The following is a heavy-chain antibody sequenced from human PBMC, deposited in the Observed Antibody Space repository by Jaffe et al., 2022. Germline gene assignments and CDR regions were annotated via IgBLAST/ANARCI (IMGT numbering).Heavy chain of an antibody. J-gene: IGHJ3*02. CDR1: GFTFSNYW. D-gene: IGHD5-12*01. CDR2: VNSDETGT. CDR3: ARGGYTVPPVGFDI. V-gene: IGHV3-74*01. Sequence: EVQLVESGGGLVQPGGSLRLSCTASGFTFSNYWMHWVRQAPGKGLVWVSRVNSDETGTNYADSVKGRFTISRDNAKNTLYLEMNSLRGEDTAVYYCARGGYTVPPVGFDIWGQGTMVVVSS.